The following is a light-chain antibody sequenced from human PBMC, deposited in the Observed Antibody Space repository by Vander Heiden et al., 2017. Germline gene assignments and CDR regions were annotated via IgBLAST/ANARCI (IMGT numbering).Light chain of an antibody. CDR2: GAS. J-gene: IGKJ3*01. V-gene: IGKV3-20*01. CDR1: QTVSENS. Sequence: EIVLTQSPGALSLSPGERATLSCRASQTVSENSLAWYQQKPGQAPRLLIFGASIRPTGLPDRFRGSGSGTDFTLTISMLEPEDFAVYYCQQYATSPFTFGPGTKVDI. CDR3: QQYATSPFT.